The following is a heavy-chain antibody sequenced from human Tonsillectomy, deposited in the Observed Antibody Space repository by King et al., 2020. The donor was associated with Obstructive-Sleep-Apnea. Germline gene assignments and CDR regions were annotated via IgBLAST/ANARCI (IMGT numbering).Heavy chain of an antibody. CDR1: GYSVSSGYY. Sequence: QLQESGPGLVKPSETLSLTCTVSGYSVSSGYYWGWIRQPPGKGLEWIGSIYRSGATYYNPSLKSRVTISVDTSKNPFSLKLSSVTAADTAVYYCARDYGSGSLGYWFDPWGQGTLVTVSS. CDR3: ARDYGSGSLGYWFDP. CDR2: IYRSGAT. V-gene: IGHV4-38-2*02. D-gene: IGHD3-10*01. J-gene: IGHJ5*02.